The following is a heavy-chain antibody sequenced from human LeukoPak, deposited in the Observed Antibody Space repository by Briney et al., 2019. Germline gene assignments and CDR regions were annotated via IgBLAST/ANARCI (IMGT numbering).Heavy chain of an antibody. Sequence: GGSLRLSCAASGFTFSSFGMNWVRQAPGKGLEWVSYISSSRSTTYHADSVKGRFTISRDNAKNSLYLQMNSLRVEDTAVYYCVCGQPNQWLRGVWGKGTTVTVSS. CDR1: GFTFSSFG. CDR3: VCGQPNQWLRGV. CDR2: ISSSRSTT. V-gene: IGHV3-48*01. D-gene: IGHD6-19*01. J-gene: IGHJ6*04.